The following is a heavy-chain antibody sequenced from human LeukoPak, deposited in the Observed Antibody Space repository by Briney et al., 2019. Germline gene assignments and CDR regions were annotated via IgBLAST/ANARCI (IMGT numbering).Heavy chain of an antibody. D-gene: IGHD3-22*01. V-gene: IGHV3-74*01. Sequence: QPGGSLRLSCAASGFTFSNYWMHWVRQAPGKGLVWVSRINSDGINTSYADSVKGRFTISRDNAKNTLNLQMNSLRAEDTAVYYCARDLGQYYDTSDNWFDPWGQGTLVIVSS. CDR2: INSDGINT. CDR1: GFTFSNYW. CDR3: ARDLGQYYDTSDNWFDP. J-gene: IGHJ5*02.